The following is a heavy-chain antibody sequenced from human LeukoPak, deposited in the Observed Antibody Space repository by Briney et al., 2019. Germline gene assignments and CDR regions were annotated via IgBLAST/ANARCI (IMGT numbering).Heavy chain of an antibody. CDR1: GGPISSGGYY. CDR2: IYYSGST. V-gene: IGHV4-31*03. J-gene: IGHJ3*02. Sequence: SQTLSLTCTVSGGPISSGGYYWSWIRQHPGKGLEWIGYIYYSGSTYYNPSLKSRVTISVGTSKNQFSLKLSSVTAADTAVYYCARDLGLDDAFDIWGQGTMVTVSS. D-gene: IGHD3-16*01. CDR3: ARDLGLDDAFDI.